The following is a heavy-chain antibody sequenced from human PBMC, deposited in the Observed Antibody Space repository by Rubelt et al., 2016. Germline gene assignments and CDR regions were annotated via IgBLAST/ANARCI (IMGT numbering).Heavy chain of an antibody. CDR3: ARDGYIDY. CDR2: IKQDGSDK. J-gene: IGHJ4*01. D-gene: IGHD3-16*02. Sequence: VQLVESGGGVVQPGRSLRLSCAASGFTFSSYWMSWVRQAPGKGLEWVANIKQDGSDKYYVDSVKVRFTISRANAKNSLYLQMNSLRAEDTAVYYCARDGYIDYWGQGTLVTVSS. CDR1: GFTFSSYW. V-gene: IGHV3-7*01.